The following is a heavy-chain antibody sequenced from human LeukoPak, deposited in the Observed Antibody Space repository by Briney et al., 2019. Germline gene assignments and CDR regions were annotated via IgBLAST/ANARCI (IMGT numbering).Heavy chain of an antibody. D-gene: IGHD3-10*01. Sequence: ASVKVSCKVSGYTFTGYYMHWVRQATGQGLEWMGWMNPNSGNTGYAQKFQGRVTMTRNTSISTAYMELSSLRSEDTAVYYCARGRTMVRGVIRSPDYWGQGTLVTVSS. CDR3: ARGRTMVRGVIRSPDY. CDR1: GYTFTGYY. J-gene: IGHJ4*02. CDR2: MNPNSGNT. V-gene: IGHV1-8*02.